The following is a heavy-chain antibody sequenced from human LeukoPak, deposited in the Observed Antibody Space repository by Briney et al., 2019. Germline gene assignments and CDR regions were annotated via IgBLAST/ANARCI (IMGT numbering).Heavy chain of an antibody. V-gene: IGHV4-59*01. CDR3: AKGGPEASAGLSWFDP. CDR1: GGSINNYY. CDR2: SYYSGNA. Sequence: SETLSLTCTVSGGSINNYYWYWMRQPPGKGLELIAYSYYSGNANYNPSLEGRVTISVDTSMNQFSLKLTSVTAADTAVYYCAKGGPEASAGLSWFDPWGQGTLVTVSS. J-gene: IGHJ5*02. D-gene: IGHD1-14*01.